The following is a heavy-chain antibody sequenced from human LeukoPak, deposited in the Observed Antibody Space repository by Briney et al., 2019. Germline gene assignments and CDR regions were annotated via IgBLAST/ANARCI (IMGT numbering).Heavy chain of an antibody. CDR2: IKPSSGDA. Sequence: ASVNVSCKASGYSFTAYYIFWVRQAPGQGLEWMGWIKPSSGDAKSAQKFQHRVTITRDSSINTVYMEVTRLTSDDTALYYCVRGGSGWFYNSLDPWGQGTLVTVSS. V-gene: IGHV1-2*02. CDR1: GYSFTAYY. D-gene: IGHD6-19*01. J-gene: IGHJ5*02. CDR3: VRGGSGWFYNSLDP.